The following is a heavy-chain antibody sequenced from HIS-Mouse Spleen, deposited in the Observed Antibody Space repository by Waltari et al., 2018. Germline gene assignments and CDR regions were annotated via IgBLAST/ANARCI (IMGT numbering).Heavy chain of an antibody. J-gene: IGHJ2*01. CDR2: IYYSGST. CDR3: AREIPYSSSWYDWYFDL. D-gene: IGHD6-13*01. Sequence: QLQLQESGPGLVKPSETLSLTCTVPGGSISSSSYYWGWIRQPPGKGLEWIGSIYYSGSTYYNPSLKSRVTISVDTSKNQFSLKLSSLTAADTAVYYCAREIPYSSSWYDWYFDLWGRGTLVTVSS. CDR1: GGSISSSSYY. V-gene: IGHV4-39*07.